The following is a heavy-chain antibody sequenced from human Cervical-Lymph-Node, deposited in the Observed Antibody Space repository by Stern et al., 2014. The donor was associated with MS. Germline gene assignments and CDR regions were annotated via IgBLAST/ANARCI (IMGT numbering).Heavy chain of an antibody. CDR1: GYIFTDYY. D-gene: IGHD3-3*01. J-gene: IGHJ4*01. V-gene: IGHV1-2*02. CDR3: ARGSGTAYDLRGDY. Sequence: VPLVQSGAEAKAPGASMKVSCRASGYIFTDYYLHWVRQAPGQGLEWLGWINPNSGGTNYAQNFQGRVTRTRDTSISTAYMELRWLGYADTAVYYCARGSGTAYDLRGDYWGQGTLVTVSS. CDR2: INPNSGGT.